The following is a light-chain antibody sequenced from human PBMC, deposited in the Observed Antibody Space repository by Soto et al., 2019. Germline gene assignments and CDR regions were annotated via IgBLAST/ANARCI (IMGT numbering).Light chain of an antibody. V-gene: IGKV3-15*01. CDR1: QSVSSN. CDR2: GAS. Sequence: EIVMTQSPTTLSVSPGERVTLSCRASQSVSSNLAWYQQKPGQAPRLLIYGASTRATGAPARFSGSGSGTEFTLTISSLQSEDLAVYYCQQYNNWPPWTFGQGTKVEIE. CDR3: QQYNNWPPWT. J-gene: IGKJ1*01.